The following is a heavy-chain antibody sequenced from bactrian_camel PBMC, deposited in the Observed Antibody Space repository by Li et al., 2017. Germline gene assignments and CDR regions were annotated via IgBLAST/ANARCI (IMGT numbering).Heavy chain of an antibody. J-gene: IGHJ6*01. D-gene: IGHD6*01. Sequence: HVQLVESGGGSVQPGGSLKLSCAVSGVTIKRLSMAWFRQNPGKEREAIATIGSRGSTSYADSVKGRFTISKDSAKNTLYLQMNSLKPEDTAMYYCAADLRRPVSCRPASFGFDYWGQGTQVTVS. CDR3: AADLRRPVSCRPASFGFDY. CDR2: IGSRGST. V-gene: IGHV3S53*01. CDR1: GVTIKRLS.